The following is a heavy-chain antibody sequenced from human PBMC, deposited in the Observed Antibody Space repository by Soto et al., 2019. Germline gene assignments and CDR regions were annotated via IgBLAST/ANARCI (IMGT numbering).Heavy chain of an antibody. Sequence: SEPLSLPCTVSGGSISNYDWRWIRQPPGKGLEWIGYIYYSGSTDYNPSLKSRVTISVDTSKNQFSLKLSSVTASDSAVYYCVRLVGNSWLDYWGQGTLVTVSS. D-gene: IGHD4-4*01. CDR1: GGSISNYD. J-gene: IGHJ4*02. CDR2: IYYSGST. V-gene: IGHV4-59*01. CDR3: VRLVGNSWLDY.